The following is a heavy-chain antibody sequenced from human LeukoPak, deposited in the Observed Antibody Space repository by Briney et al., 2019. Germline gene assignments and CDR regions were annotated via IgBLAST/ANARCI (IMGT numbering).Heavy chain of an antibody. Sequence: SGGSLRLSCAASGFTFSSYSMNWVRQAPGKGLEWVSYISSSSSTIYYADSVKGRFTISRDNAKNSLYLQMNILRAEDTAVYYCARDPYDSSGYYRFWAGNYFGYWGQGTLVTVSS. CDR2: ISSSSSTI. CDR3: ARDPYDSSGYYRFWAGNYFGY. D-gene: IGHD3-22*01. V-gene: IGHV3-48*01. J-gene: IGHJ4*02. CDR1: GFTFSSYS.